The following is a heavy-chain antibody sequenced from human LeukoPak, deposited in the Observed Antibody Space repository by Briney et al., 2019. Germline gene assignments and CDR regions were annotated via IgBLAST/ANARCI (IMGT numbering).Heavy chain of an antibody. D-gene: IGHD1-26*01. V-gene: IGHV3-21*01. CDR2: ISSSSSYI. CDR1: GFTFSSYS. CDR3: ARDLGQWEPYDY. Sequence: GGSLRLSCAASGFTFSSYSMNWVCQAPGKGLEWVSSISSSSSYIYYADSVKGRFTTSRDNAKNSLYLQMNSLRAEDTAVYYCARDLGQWEPYDYWGQGTLVTVSS. J-gene: IGHJ4*02.